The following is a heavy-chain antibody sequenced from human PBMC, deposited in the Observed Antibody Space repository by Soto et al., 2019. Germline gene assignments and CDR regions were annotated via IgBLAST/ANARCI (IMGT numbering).Heavy chain of an antibody. V-gene: IGHV6-1*01. CDR1: GDSVSSNSAA. Sequence: PSQTLSLTCAISGDSVSSNSAAWNWISQSPSRGLEWLGRTYYRSKWYNDYAVSVKSRITINPDTSKNQFSLQLNSVTPEDTAVYYCARDAPPYSSSWHQGYNWFDPWGQGTLVTVSS. CDR3: ARDAPPYSSSWHQGYNWFDP. CDR2: TYYRSKWYN. D-gene: IGHD6-13*01. J-gene: IGHJ5*02.